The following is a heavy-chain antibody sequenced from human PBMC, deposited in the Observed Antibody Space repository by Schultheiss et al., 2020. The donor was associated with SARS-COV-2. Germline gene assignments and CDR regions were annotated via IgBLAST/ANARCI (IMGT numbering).Heavy chain of an antibody. Sequence: SETLSLTCAVYGGSFSGYYWSWIRQPPGKGLEWIGEINHSGSTNYNPSLKSRVTISVDTSKNQLSLKLSSVTAADTAVYYCARVVTNAFDIWGQGTMVTVSS. D-gene: IGHD2-21*02. V-gene: IGHV4-34*01. CDR1: GGSFSGYY. CDR2: INHSGST. J-gene: IGHJ3*02. CDR3: ARVVTNAFDI.